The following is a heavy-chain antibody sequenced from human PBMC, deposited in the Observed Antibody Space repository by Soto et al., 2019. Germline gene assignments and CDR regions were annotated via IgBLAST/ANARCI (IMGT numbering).Heavy chain of an antibody. CDR1: GFTFSGSA. Sequence: LRLSCATSGFTFSGSAMHWVRQASGKGLEWVGRIRSKASNYATAYAASVKGRFIISRDDSRSTAYLQMNSLKTDDTAVYFCTRVETTPFDYWGQGTLVTVSS. J-gene: IGHJ4*02. CDR3: TRVETTPFDY. V-gene: IGHV3-73*01. D-gene: IGHD1-26*01. CDR2: IRSKASNYAT.